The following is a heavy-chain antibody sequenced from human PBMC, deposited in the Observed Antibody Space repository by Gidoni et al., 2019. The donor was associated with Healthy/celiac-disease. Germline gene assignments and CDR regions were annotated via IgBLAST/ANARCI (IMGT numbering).Heavy chain of an antibody. V-gene: IGHV3-48*03. Sequence: EVQLVESGGGLVQPGGSLRLSCAASGFTFGSYEMTWVRQAPGKGLEWVSYISSGGNTIYYADSVKGRFTISRDIAKNSLYLQMNSLRAEDTAVYYCARVGYDILTYYMDVWGKGTTVTVSS. CDR1: GFTFGSYE. D-gene: IGHD3-9*01. J-gene: IGHJ6*03. CDR3: ARVGYDILTYYMDV. CDR2: ISSGGNTI.